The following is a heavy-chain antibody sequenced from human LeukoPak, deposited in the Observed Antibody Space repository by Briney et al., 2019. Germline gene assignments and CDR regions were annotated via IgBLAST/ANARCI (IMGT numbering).Heavy chain of an antibody. D-gene: IGHD6-19*01. J-gene: IGHJ4*02. CDR1: GFTFNNYD. CDR2: ISYDGSNK. V-gene: IGHV3-30*03. CDR3: ATLNGAPIAVAATGDY. Sequence: PGGSLRLSCAASGFTFNNYDMHWVRQAPGKGLEWVAVISYDGSNKYYADSVKGRFIISRDNSKNTLYLQMNSLRAEDTAVYYCATLNGAPIAVAATGDYWGQGTLVTVSS.